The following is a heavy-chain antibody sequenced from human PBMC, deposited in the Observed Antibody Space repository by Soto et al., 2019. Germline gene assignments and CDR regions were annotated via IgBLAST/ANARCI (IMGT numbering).Heavy chain of an antibody. Sequence: GGSLRLSCVASGYIVTPYWMSWVRQAPGKGLEWVANIKPDGSGKFYVDSVKGRFTISRDNAKNSLFLQMNSLRVEDTALYYCAGATSYYDRSGSFTFGYWGQGTQVTVYS. V-gene: IGHV3-7*01. CDR1: GYIVTPYW. CDR2: IKPDGSGK. J-gene: IGHJ4*02. CDR3: AGATSYYDRSGSFTFGY. D-gene: IGHD3-22*01.